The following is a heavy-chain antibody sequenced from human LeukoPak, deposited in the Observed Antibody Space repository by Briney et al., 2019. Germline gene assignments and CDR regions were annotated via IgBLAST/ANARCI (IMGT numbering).Heavy chain of an antibody. CDR2: ISAYNGNT. CDR1: GYTFTSYG. D-gene: IGHD3-3*01. Sequence: ASVKVPCKASGYTFTSYGISWVRQAPGQGLEWMGWISAYNGNTNYAQKLQGRVTMTTDTSTSTAYMELRSLRSDDTAVYYCARDYPNYDFWSGYYNYYYGMDVWGQGTTVTVSS. V-gene: IGHV1-18*01. CDR3: ARDYPNYDFWSGYYNYYYGMDV. J-gene: IGHJ6*02.